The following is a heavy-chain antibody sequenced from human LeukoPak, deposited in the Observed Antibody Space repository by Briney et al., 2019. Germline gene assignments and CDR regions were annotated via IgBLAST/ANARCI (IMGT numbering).Heavy chain of an antibody. Sequence: ASAKVSSKASGYTFTSYGISRGPHAPGQRLERRGCLNAYKENTNNAQKLQGRVTMTTDTSTSTAYMELRSLRSDDTAVYYCARDSLGYYDSSGYYPSNYYYYMDVWGKGTTVTVSS. J-gene: IGHJ6*03. CDR3: ARDSLGYYDSSGYYPSNYYYYMDV. CDR1: GYTFTSYG. CDR2: LNAYKENT. V-gene: IGHV1-18*01. D-gene: IGHD3-22*01.